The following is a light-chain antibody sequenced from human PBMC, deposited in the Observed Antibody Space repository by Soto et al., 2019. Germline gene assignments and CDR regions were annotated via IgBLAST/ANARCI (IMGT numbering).Light chain of an antibody. J-gene: IGKJ1*01. CDR1: QSVSTK. V-gene: IGKV3-15*01. CDR3: QHHDHGWT. CDR2: GAS. Sequence: EMVMTQSPATLSVSLGERATLSCRASQSVSTKLVWYQQKPGQAPRLLIYGASTRATGIPARFSGSGSGTEFALPSSSLHSADFAVYYCQHHDHGWTFGQATKVDIK.